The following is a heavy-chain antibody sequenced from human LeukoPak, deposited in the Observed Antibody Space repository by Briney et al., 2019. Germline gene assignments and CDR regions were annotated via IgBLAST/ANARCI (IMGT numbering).Heavy chain of an antibody. CDR2: ISYDGSKK. J-gene: IGHJ4*02. D-gene: IGHD2-21*01. Sequence: GSSLRLSCAASGFTLSSYGMHWVRQAPDKGLEWVALISYDGSKKYYADSVKGRFTISRDNSKNTLYLQMNSLRAEDTAVYYCAKSLFSLTDYWGQGTLVTVSS. V-gene: IGHV3-30*18. CDR3: AKSLFSLTDY. CDR1: GFTLSSYG.